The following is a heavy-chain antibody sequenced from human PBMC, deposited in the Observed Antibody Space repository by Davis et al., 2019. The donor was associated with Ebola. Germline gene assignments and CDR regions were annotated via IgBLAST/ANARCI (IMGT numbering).Heavy chain of an antibody. D-gene: IGHD5-18*01. Sequence: GESLKISCAASGFTFSSYGMHWVRQAPGKGLEWVAVISYDGSNKYYADSVKGRFTISRDNSKNTLYLQMNSLRAEDTAVYYCARGRGLAMVAYWGQGTLVTVSS. CDR1: GFTFSSYG. CDR2: ISYDGSNK. V-gene: IGHV3-30*03. J-gene: IGHJ4*02. CDR3: ARGRGLAMVAY.